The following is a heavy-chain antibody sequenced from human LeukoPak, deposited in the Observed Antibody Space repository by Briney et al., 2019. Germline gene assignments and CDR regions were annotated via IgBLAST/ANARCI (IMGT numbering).Heavy chain of an antibody. Sequence: PGGSLRLSCAASGFTFSSYAMSWVRQAPGKGLEWVSVISGSGGSTYYADSVKGRFTISRDDSQNTLFLQMNSLRAEDTAVYYCAKDRTHNGITGTIFDYWGQGTLVAVSS. CDR2: ISGSGGST. J-gene: IGHJ4*02. D-gene: IGHD1/OR15-1a*01. CDR3: AKDRTHNGITGTIFDY. V-gene: IGHV3-23*01. CDR1: GFTFSSYA.